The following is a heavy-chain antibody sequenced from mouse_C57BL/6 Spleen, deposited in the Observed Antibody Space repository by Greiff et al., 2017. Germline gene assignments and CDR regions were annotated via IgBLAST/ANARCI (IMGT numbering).Heavy chain of an antibody. Sequence: EVHLVESEGGLVQPGSSMKLSCTASGFTFSDYYMAWVRQVPEKGLEWVANINYDGSSNYSLDSLKSRFIISRDNAKNILYLQMSSLKSEDTATYYCARQDYGSSPRFAYWGQGTLVTVSA. J-gene: IGHJ3*01. D-gene: IGHD1-1*01. CDR1: GFTFSDYY. V-gene: IGHV5-16*01. CDR2: INYDGSSN. CDR3: ARQDYGSSPRFAY.